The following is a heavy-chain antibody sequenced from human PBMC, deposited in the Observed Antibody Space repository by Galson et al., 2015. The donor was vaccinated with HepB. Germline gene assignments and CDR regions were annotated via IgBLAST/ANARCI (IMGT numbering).Heavy chain of an antibody. CDR1: GYIFTDYD. CDR3: ATRDWGLKDGV. D-gene: IGHD7-27*01. CDR2: MNPYSANT. V-gene: IGHV1-8*01. Sequence: SVKVSCKASGYIFTDYDINWVRQATGQGLEWMGWMNPYSANTGYAQRFQGRVSMTRDTSINTGYMELSSLRSEDTALYYCATRDWGLKDGVWGQGTLVTVSS. J-gene: IGHJ4*02.